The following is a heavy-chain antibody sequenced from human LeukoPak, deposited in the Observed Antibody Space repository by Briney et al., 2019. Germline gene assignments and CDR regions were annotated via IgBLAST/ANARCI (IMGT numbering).Heavy chain of an antibody. CDR2: VNDAGGDT. Sequence: PGGSLRLSCAASGFTFRTYAMAWVRQAPGKGLEWVSSVNDAGGDTYYADSVKGRFTISRDNSKNTLYLQMNSLRAEDTAVYYCVRGGGSFDSWGQGTLVTVSS. CDR1: GFTFRTYA. CDR3: VRGGGSFDS. V-gene: IGHV3-23*01. D-gene: IGHD3-10*01. J-gene: IGHJ4*02.